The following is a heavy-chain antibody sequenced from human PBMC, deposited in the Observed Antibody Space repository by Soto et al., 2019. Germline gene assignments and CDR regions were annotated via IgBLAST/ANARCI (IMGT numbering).Heavy chain of an antibody. D-gene: IGHD1-26*01. J-gene: IGHJ4*02. CDR2: ISYDGSNK. Sequence: PGGSVRLSCAASGFTFSSYGMHWVRQAPGKGLEWVAVISYDGSNKYYADSVKGRFTISRDNSKNTLYLQMNSLRAEDTAVYYCATPGSGSYYGPFDYWGQGTLVTVSS. CDR3: ATPGSGSYYGPFDY. CDR1: GFTFSSYG. V-gene: IGHV3-30*03.